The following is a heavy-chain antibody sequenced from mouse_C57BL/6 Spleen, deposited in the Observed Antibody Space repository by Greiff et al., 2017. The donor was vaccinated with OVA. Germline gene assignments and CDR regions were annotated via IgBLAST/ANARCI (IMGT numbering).Heavy chain of an antibody. V-gene: IGHV8-12*01. Sequence: QVTLKESGPGILQSSQTLSLTCSFSGFSLSTSGMGVSWIRQPSGKGLEWLAHIYWDDDKRYNPSLKSRLTISKDTSRNQVFLKITSVDTADTATYYCARRENLLHTAGAMDYWGQGTSVTVSS. J-gene: IGHJ4*01. CDR1: GFSLSTSGMG. CDR3: ARRENLLHTAGAMDY. D-gene: IGHD1-1*01. CDR2: IYWDDDK.